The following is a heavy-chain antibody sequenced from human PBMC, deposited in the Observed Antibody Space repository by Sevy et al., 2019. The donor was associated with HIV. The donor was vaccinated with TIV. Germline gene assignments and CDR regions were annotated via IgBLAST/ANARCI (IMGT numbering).Heavy chain of an antibody. D-gene: IGHD6-19*01. CDR2: IYYSGST. Sequence: SETLSLTCTVSGGSISSGDYYWSWIRQPPGKGLEWIGYIYYSGSTYYNPSLKSRVTISVDTSKNQFSLKLSSVTAADTAVYYGARRGSDSSGWYHFYWGQGTLVTVSS. J-gene: IGHJ4*02. CDR3: ARRGSDSSGWYHFY. CDR1: GGSISSGDYY. V-gene: IGHV4-30-4*01.